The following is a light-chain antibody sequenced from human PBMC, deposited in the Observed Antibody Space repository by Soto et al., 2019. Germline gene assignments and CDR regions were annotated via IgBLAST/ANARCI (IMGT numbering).Light chain of an antibody. J-gene: IGLJ2*01. Sequence: QSALTQPPSVSGAPGQRVTISCTGRSSNIGACYDVHWYQQLPGTAPKLLIYGNSNRPSGVPDRFSGSKSGTSASLAITGLQAEDEADYYCQSYDSSLSGSVFGGGTKLTVL. CDR3: QSYDSSLSGSV. CDR2: GNS. CDR1: SSNIGACYD. V-gene: IGLV1-40*01.